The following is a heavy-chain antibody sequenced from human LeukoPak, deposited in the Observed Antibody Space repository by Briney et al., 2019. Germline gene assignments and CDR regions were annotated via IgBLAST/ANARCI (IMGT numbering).Heavy chain of an antibody. Sequence: ASVKVSCKASGYTFTSYDINWVRQATGQGLEWMGWMNPNSGNTGYAQKFQGRVTMTADTSTSTAYMELRSLRSDDTAVYYCAKNERVRRVVKDLFESWGQGTLVTVSS. CDR1: GYTFTSYD. CDR3: AKNERVRRVVKDLFES. V-gene: IGHV1-8*02. D-gene: IGHD3-10*01. CDR2: MNPNSGNT. J-gene: IGHJ4*02.